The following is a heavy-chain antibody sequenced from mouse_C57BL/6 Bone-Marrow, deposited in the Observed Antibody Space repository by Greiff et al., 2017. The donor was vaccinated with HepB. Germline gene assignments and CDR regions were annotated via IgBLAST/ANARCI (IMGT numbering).Heavy chain of an antibody. D-gene: IGHD2-9*01. CDR1: GYTFTSYG. V-gene: IGHV1-81*01. Sequence: QVQLKQSGAELARPGASVKLSCKASGYTFTSYGISWVKQRTGQGLEWIGEIYPRSGNTYYNEKFKGKATLTADKSSSTAYMELRSLTSEDSAVYFCATSYGYDDAMDYWGQGTSVTVSS. J-gene: IGHJ4*01. CDR3: ATSYGYDDAMDY. CDR2: IYPRSGNT.